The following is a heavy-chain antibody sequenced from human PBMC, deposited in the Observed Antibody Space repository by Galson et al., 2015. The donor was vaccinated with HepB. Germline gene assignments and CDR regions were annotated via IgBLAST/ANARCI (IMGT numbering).Heavy chain of an antibody. CDR2: IRTKFFGGTT. Sequence: SLRLSCAASGFTFGDYALGWVRQAPGKGLEWVGFIRTKFFGGTTKYAASVKGRFTISRDDSKSTAYLEMNSLRTEDTALYYCCRDARHAGGTYDFWGQGTPVTVSS. D-gene: IGHD1-26*01. CDR1: GFTFGDYA. V-gene: IGHV3-49*04. J-gene: IGHJ4*02. CDR3: CRDARHAGGTYDF.